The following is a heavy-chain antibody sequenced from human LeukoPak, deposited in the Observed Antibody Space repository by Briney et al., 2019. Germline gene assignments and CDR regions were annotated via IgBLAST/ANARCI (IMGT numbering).Heavy chain of an antibody. CDR1: GFTFSSYA. V-gene: IGHV3-23*01. CDR3: ARELSTVTTPSDWFDP. D-gene: IGHD4-17*01. J-gene: IGHJ5*02. Sequence: GGSLRLSCAASGFTFSSYAMSWVRQAPGKGLEWVSAISGSGGSTYYADSVKGRFTISRDNSKNTLYLQMNSLRAEDTAVYYCARELSTVTTPSDWFDPWGQGTLVTVSS. CDR2: ISGSGGST.